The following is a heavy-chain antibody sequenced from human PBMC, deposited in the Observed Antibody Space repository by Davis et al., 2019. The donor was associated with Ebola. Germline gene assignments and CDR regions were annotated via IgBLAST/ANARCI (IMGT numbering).Heavy chain of an antibody. CDR1: ALTFSSSG. D-gene: IGHD4-11*01. CDR3: TNYGNYGYYDYYYGMDV. CDR2: INGRGGNT. J-gene: IGHJ6*02. Sequence: GESLKISCASSALTFSSSGMSWVRQAPGKGLEWVSGINGRGGNTYYAGSVEGRFTISRDISKNTLYLQMNSLKAEDTALYYCTNYGNYGYYDYYYGMDVWGQGTTVTVAS. V-gene: IGHV3-23*01.